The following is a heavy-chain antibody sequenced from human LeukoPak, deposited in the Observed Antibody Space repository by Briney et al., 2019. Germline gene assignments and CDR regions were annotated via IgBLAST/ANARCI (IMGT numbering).Heavy chain of an antibody. D-gene: IGHD3-9*01. Sequence: GGSLRLSCAASGFTFSSYAMSWVRQAPGKGLEWVSAISGSSGSTYYADSVKGRFTISRDNSKNTLYLQMNSLRAEDTAVYYCAKPSTLDILTEYYFDYWGQGTLVTVSS. CDR3: AKPSTLDILTEYYFDY. J-gene: IGHJ4*02. V-gene: IGHV3-23*01. CDR1: GFTFSSYA. CDR2: ISGSSGST.